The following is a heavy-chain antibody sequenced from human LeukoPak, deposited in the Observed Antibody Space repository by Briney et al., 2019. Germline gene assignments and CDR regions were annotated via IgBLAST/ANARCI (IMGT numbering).Heavy chain of an antibody. CDR2: VYYSGSI. D-gene: IGHD3-16*01. V-gene: IGHV4-59*01. Sequence: SETLSLTCSVSGGALRSYYWSWIRQSPRKGLQWIGYVYYSGSIHYNPSFESRITISVDTPKNQFSLRLNSVTAADTGVYYCARGWGLAYFDSWGQGILVTVSS. CDR1: GGALRSYY. CDR3: ARGWGLAYFDS. J-gene: IGHJ4*02.